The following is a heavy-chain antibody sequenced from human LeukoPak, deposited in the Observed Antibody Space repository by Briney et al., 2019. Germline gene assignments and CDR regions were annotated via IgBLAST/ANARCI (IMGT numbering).Heavy chain of an antibody. J-gene: IGHJ4*02. CDR1: GFTLSSYS. V-gene: IGHV3-21*01. Sequence: GGSLRLSCAASGFTLSSYSMNWVRQAPGKGLEWVSYISSSSTHIYYADSVKGRFTISRDSARNSLYLQMNSLRAEDTAIYYCARSEHSSSSFDYWGQGTLVTVSS. CDR2: ISSSSTHI. CDR3: ARSEHSSSSFDY. D-gene: IGHD6-6*01.